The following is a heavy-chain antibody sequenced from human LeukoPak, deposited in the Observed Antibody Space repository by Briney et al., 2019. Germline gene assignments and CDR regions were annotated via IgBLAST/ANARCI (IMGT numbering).Heavy chain of an antibody. Sequence: GGSLRLSCAASGFTFSRYEMNWVRQAPGKGLEWVSYISSSGSTIYYADSVKGRFTISRDNAKNSLYLQMNSLRAEDTAVYYCARDPRGWYYFDYWGQGTLVTVSS. J-gene: IGHJ4*02. D-gene: IGHD6-19*01. V-gene: IGHV3-48*03. CDR3: ARDPRGWYYFDY. CDR1: GFTFSRYE. CDR2: ISSSGSTI.